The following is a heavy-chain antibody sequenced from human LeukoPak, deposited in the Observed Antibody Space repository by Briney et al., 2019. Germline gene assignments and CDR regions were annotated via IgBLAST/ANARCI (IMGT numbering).Heavy chain of an antibody. CDR3: ARDCSGGSCYGAFDI. Sequence: SETLSLTCTVSGGSISSSSYYWGWIHQPPGKGLEWIGYIYDSGSTYYNPSLKSRITISVDTSENRSSLKLSSVTATDTAVYYCARDCSGGSCYGAFDIWGQGTMVTVSS. D-gene: IGHD2-15*01. V-gene: IGHV4-30-4*08. J-gene: IGHJ3*02. CDR1: GGSISSSSYY. CDR2: IYDSGST.